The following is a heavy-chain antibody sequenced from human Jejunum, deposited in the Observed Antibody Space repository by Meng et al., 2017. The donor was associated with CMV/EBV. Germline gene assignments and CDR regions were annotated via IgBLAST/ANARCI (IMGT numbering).Heavy chain of an antibody. V-gene: IGHV1-2*06. CDR3: ASGHSSPLGY. Sequence: QVQLVQSGAEVKKPGAFVKVSCKTSGYTFTGYYIHWVRQAPGQGLEWMGRVNPYSGGTDYPQTFQGRVTMTTDTSITTGYMELSSLTSDDTAIYYCASGHSSPLGYWGQGTLVTVSS. D-gene: IGHD3-22*01. CDR1: GYTFTGYY. CDR2: VNPYSGGT. J-gene: IGHJ4*02.